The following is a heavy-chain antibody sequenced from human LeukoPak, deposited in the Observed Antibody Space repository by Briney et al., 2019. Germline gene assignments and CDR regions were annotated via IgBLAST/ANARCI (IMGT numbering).Heavy chain of an antibody. Sequence: SGTLSLTCTVSGGSISSYYWSWIRQPPGKGLKWIGYIYYSGSTNYNPSLKSRVTISVDTSKNQFSLKLSSVTAADTAVYYCARRMVAAINRAFDIWGQGTMVTVSS. V-gene: IGHV4-59*08. CDR1: GGSISSYY. CDR2: IYYSGST. D-gene: IGHD2-15*01. CDR3: ARRMVAAINRAFDI. J-gene: IGHJ3*02.